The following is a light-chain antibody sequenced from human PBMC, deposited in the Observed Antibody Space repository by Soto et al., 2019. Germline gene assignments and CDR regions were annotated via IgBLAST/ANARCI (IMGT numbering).Light chain of an antibody. CDR1: GSHIESYNF. J-gene: IGLJ2*01. CDR3: SSYTRSSTLL. CDR2: EDD. Sequence: QSALTQPASVSGSPGQSITISCTVTGSHIESYNFVSWYQQHPGKAPKLMIYEDDKRPSGVSNRFSGSKSGNTASLTISGLQAEDEADYYCSSYTRSSTLLFGGGTKLTVL. V-gene: IGLV2-14*02.